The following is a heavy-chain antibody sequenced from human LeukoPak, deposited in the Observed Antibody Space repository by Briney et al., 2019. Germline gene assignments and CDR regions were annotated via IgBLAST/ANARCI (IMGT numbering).Heavy chain of an antibody. D-gene: IGHD6-25*01. CDR2: ISYDGSNK. CDR1: GFTFSTYG. CDR3: AKDQTSIAAAVALDY. J-gene: IGHJ4*02. Sequence: GTSLRLSCATSGFTFSTYGMHWVRQAPGKGLEWVAVISYDGSNKYYADSVKGRFTISRDNSKNTLYLQMNSLRAEDTAVYYCAKDQTSIAAAVALDYWGQGTLVTVSS. V-gene: IGHV3-30*18.